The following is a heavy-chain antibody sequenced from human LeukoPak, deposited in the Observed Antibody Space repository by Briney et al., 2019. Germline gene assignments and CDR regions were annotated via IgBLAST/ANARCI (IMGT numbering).Heavy chain of an antibody. CDR3: ARDHPYGSGSYDFDY. D-gene: IGHD3-10*01. J-gene: IGHJ4*02. V-gene: IGHV3-21*01. Sequence: GGSLRLSCAASGFTFSSYAMNWVRQAPGKGLEWVSSISSSSTYIYYADSVKGRFTISGDNAKNSLYLQMNSLRAEDTAVYYWARDHPYGSGSYDFDYWGQGTLVTVSS. CDR1: GFTFSSYA. CDR2: ISSSSTYI.